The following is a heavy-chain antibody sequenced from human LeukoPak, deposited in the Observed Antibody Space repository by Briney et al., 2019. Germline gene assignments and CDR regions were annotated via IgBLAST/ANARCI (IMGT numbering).Heavy chain of an antibody. Sequence: ASVKVSCKASGGTFSSYAIGWVRQAPGQGLEWMGGIIPIFGTANYAQKFQGRVTITADESTSTAYMELSSLRSEDTAVYYCASPEGGYSYGYVYWGQGTLVTVSS. J-gene: IGHJ4*02. CDR3: ASPEGGYSYGYVY. CDR2: IIPIFGTA. D-gene: IGHD5-18*01. CDR1: GGTFSSYA. V-gene: IGHV1-69*13.